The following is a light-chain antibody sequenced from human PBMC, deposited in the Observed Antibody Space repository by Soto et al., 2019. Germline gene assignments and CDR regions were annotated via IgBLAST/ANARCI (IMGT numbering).Light chain of an antibody. CDR2: NDN. CDR3: AAWDVSLNGHYA. CDR1: SSNIGSSS. Sequence: QSVLTQPPSASGSAGQRVTISCSGSSSNIGSSSVNWYQQFPGTAPKLLIYNDNQWPSGVPDRFSGSRSGTSASLAISGLQSEDEADYYCAAWDVSLNGHYAFGTGTKLTVL. V-gene: IGLV1-44*01. J-gene: IGLJ1*01.